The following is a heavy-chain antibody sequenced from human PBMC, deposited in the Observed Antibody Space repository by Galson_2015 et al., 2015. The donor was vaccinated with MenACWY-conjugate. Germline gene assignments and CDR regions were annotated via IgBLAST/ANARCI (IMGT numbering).Heavy chain of an antibody. CDR1: GFTFSSYA. Sequence: SLRLSCAASGFTFSSYAMSWVRQAPGKGLEWVSAISNTGGSTLYADSVKGRFTISRDNSKNTLYLQMNSLRAEDTAVYYCAKRTMGGTFYFWGQGTLVTVSS. CDR3: AKRTMGGTFYF. D-gene: IGHD1-14*01. CDR2: ISNTGGST. J-gene: IGHJ4*02. V-gene: IGHV3-23*01.